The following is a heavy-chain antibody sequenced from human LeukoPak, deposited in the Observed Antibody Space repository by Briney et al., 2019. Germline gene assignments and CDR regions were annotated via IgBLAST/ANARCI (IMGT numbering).Heavy chain of an antibody. CDR2: MYHSGST. D-gene: IGHD2-2*01. CDR1: GYSIRSGYY. CDR3: ARQRYCHSTSCYFDY. V-gene: IGHV4-38-2*01. Sequence: SETLSLTCAVSGYSIRSGYYWGWIRQPPGKGLEWMGSMYHSGSTYGRPSLKSRVTISLDTSTSQFSLKLTSVTAADTAVYYCARQRYCHSTSCYFDYWGQGTLVTVSS. J-gene: IGHJ4*02.